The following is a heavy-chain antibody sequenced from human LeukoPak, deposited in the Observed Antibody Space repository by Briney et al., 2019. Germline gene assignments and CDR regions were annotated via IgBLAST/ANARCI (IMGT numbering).Heavy chain of an antibody. Sequence: ASVKVSCKASGGTFSSYAISWVRQAPGQGLEWMGGIIPIFGTANYAQKFQGRVTITADESTSTAYMELSSLRSEDTAVYYCARTTGRIQLWLLSRADDAFDIWGQGTMVTVSS. J-gene: IGHJ3*02. CDR2: IIPIFGTA. D-gene: IGHD5-18*01. CDR1: GGTFSSYA. CDR3: ARTTGRIQLWLLSRADDAFDI. V-gene: IGHV1-69*01.